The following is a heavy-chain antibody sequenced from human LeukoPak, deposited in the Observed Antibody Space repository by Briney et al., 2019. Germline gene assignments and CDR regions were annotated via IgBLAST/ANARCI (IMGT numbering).Heavy chain of an antibody. V-gene: IGHV4-30-4*08. CDR1: GGSISSGDYY. Sequence: SQTLCLTXTVSGGSISSGDYYWSWIRQPPGKGLEWIGYIYYSGSTYYNPSLKSRVTISVDTSKNQFSLKLSSVTAADTAVYYCARGIVGATIWFDPWGREPWSPSPQ. CDR3: ARGIVGATIWFDP. D-gene: IGHD1-26*01. J-gene: IGHJ5*02. CDR2: IYYSGST.